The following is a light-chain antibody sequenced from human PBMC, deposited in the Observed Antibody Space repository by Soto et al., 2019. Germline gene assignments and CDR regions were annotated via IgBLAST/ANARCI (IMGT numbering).Light chain of an antibody. Sequence: QSALTQPPSASGSPGQSVTISCTGTSSDVGGYTYVSWYQHHPGKAPKLVIYEVNKRPSGVPDRFSGSKSGNTASLTVSGLQAEDEADYHCGSYAGNHNFLFGGGTKVTVL. V-gene: IGLV2-8*01. CDR2: EVN. J-gene: IGLJ2*01. CDR1: SSDVGGYTY. CDR3: GSYAGNHNFL.